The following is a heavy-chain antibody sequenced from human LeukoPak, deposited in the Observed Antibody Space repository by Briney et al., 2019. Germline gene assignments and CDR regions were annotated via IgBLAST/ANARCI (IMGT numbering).Heavy chain of an antibody. CDR3: ARLRLWWSFDY. J-gene: IGHJ4*02. CDR2: IYSGGST. V-gene: IGHV3-53*01. Sequence: PGGSLRLSCAASGFTVSSNYMSWVRQAPGKGLEWVSVIYSGGSTYYADSVKGRFTISRDNSKNTLYLQMNSLRAEDTAVYYCARLRLWWSFDYWGQGTLVTVSS. CDR1: GFTVSSNY. D-gene: IGHD5-18*01.